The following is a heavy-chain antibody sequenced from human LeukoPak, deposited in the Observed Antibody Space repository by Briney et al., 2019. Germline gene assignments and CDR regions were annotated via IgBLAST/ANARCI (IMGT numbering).Heavy chain of an antibody. CDR3: TTPRHDFWSGYHYYFDY. CDR1: GFTFGDYA. Sequence: GGSLRLSCTASGFTFGDYAMSWVRQAPGKGLEWVGFIRSKAYGGTTEYAASVKGRFTISRDDSNSLAYLQMNSLKTEDTAVYYCTTPRHDFWSGYHYYFDYWGQGTLVTVSS. J-gene: IGHJ4*02. V-gene: IGHV3-49*04. D-gene: IGHD3-3*01. CDR2: IRSKAYGGTT.